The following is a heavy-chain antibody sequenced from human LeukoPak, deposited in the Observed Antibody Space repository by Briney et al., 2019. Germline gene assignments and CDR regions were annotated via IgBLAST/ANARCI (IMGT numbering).Heavy chain of an antibody. CDR2: INSDGSST. Sequence: GGSLRLSCAASGFTFSSYAMSWVRQAPGKGLVWVSRINSDGSSTSYADSVKGRFTISRDNAKNTLYLQMNSLRAEDTAVYYCARPVAGTGDAFDIWGQGTMVTVSS. V-gene: IGHV3-74*01. J-gene: IGHJ3*02. D-gene: IGHD6-19*01. CDR3: ARPVAGTGDAFDI. CDR1: GFTFSSYA.